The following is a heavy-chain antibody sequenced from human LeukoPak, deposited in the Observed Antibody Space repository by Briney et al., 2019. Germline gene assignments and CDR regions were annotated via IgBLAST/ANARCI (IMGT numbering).Heavy chain of an antibody. V-gene: IGHV3-11*01. Sequence: PGGSLRLSCAASGFTFSDYYMSWIRQAPGKGLEWVSYISSSGSTIYYADSAKGRFTISRDNAKNSLYLQMNSLRAEDTAVYYCARDRETYCGGDCYSGAFDIWGQGTMVTVSS. CDR1: GFTFSDYY. CDR3: ARDRETYCGGDCYSGAFDI. D-gene: IGHD2-21*01. CDR2: ISSSGSTI. J-gene: IGHJ3*02.